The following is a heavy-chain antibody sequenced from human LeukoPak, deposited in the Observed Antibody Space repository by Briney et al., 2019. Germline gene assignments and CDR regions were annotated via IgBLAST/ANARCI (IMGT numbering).Heavy chain of an antibody. D-gene: IGHD5-12*01. CDR1: GYTFTSYA. CDR3: ARDTSGYGGYFDY. Sequence: ASVKVSCKASGYTFTSYAISWVRQAPGQGLEWMGGIIPIFGTANYAQKFQGRVTITADESTSTAYMELSSLRSEDTAVYYCARDTSGYGGYFDYWGQGTLVTVSS. V-gene: IGHV1-69*13. CDR2: IIPIFGTA. J-gene: IGHJ4*02.